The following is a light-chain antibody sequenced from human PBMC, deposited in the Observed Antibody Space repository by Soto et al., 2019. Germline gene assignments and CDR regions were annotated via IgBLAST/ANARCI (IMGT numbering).Light chain of an antibody. CDR3: QKYFTAPLA. Sequence: EIQLTQSPGTLSLSPGERATISCRASQSVSSSFLAWYQQKPDQAPRLLIYGASNRAPGIPDRFSGSGSGTDFTLTISRLEPEDFAVYYCQKYFTAPLAFGQGTKVAIE. CDR1: QSVSSSF. V-gene: IGKV3-20*01. J-gene: IGKJ1*01. CDR2: GAS.